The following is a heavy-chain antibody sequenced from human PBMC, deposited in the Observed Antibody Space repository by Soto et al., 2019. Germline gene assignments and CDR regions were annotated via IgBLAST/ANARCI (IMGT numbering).Heavy chain of an antibody. CDR1: GFTFSSYA. CDR2: ISGSGGST. J-gene: IGHJ3*02. CDR3: AKERKWDPRHARNAFDI. V-gene: IGHV3-23*01. Sequence: EVQLLESGGGLVQPGGSLRLSCAASGFTFSSYAMSWVRQAPGKGLEWVSAISGSGGSTYYADSVKGRFTISRDNSKNTLYLQMNSLRAEDTAVYYCAKERKWDPRHARNAFDIWGQGTMVTVSS. D-gene: IGHD1-26*01.